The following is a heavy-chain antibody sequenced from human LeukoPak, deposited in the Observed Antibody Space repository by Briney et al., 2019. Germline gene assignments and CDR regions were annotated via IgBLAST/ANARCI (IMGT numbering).Heavy chain of an antibody. CDR2: IRYDGSKK. D-gene: IGHD3-22*01. Sequence: GGSLRLSCAASGFIFSSYGMHWVRQAPGKGLEWVAFIRYDGSKKYYADSVKGRFTISRDNSKNTLYLQMNSLRAEDTAVYYCEAAYDSSGYYFDYWGQGTLVTVSS. CDR1: GFIFSSYG. V-gene: IGHV3-30*02. J-gene: IGHJ4*02. CDR3: EAAYDSSGYYFDY.